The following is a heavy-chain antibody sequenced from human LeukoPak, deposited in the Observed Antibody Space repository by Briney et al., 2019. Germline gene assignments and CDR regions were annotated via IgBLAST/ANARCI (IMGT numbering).Heavy chain of an antibody. CDR1: GIIVSNNY. CDR2: IYSGGST. Sequence: GGSLRLSCAASGIIVSNNYMSWVRQAPGKGLEWVSVIYSGGSTYYADSVKGRFTISRDNSKNTLYLQMNSLRAEDTAVYYCAKEKVSNWFDPWGQGTLVTVSS. CDR3: AKEKVSNWFDP. D-gene: IGHD1-14*01. V-gene: IGHV3-66*01. J-gene: IGHJ5*02.